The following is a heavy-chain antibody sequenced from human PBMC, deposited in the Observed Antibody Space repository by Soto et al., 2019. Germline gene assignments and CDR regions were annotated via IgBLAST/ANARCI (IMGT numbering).Heavy chain of an antibody. CDR1: GGSISSYY. CDR3: TTDPPDKLYDPAGSGY. V-gene: IGHV4-59*01. J-gene: IGHJ4*02. CDR2: IYYSGST. D-gene: IGHD3-16*01. Sequence: SETLSLTCTVSGGSISSYYWSWIRQPPGKGLEWIGYIYYSGSTNYNPSLKSRVTISVDTSKNQFSLKLSSVTAADTAVYYCTTDPPDKLYDPAGSGYWGQGTLVTVSS.